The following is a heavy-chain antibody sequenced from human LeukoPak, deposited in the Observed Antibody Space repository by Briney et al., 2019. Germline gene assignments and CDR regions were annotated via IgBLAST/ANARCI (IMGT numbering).Heavy chain of an antibody. CDR2: ISPSSGGT. D-gene: IGHD1-26*01. CDR3: AGSSHQRNWFDP. J-gene: IGHJ5*02. Sequence: ASVKVSCKASGYTFTGYYMHWVRQAPGQGLEWMGWISPSSGGTNYAQKFQGRVTMTRDTSTSTVYMELSSLRSEDTAVYYCAGSSHQRNWFDPWGQGTLVIVSS. CDR1: GYTFTGYY. V-gene: IGHV1-2*02.